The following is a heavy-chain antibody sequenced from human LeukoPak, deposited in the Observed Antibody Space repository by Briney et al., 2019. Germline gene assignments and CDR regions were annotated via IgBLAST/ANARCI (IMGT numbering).Heavy chain of an antibody. CDR2: IYPDDSDT. D-gene: IGHD3-16*01. Sequence: GESLKFSCKGSGYSFPSYWIGWVRQMPGKGLEWMGIIYPDDSDTRYSPSFQGQVTISADKSISTAYLLWSSLKASDTAMYYCARRGPSASDYWGQGTLVTVSS. V-gene: IGHV5-51*01. CDR3: ARRGPSASDY. CDR1: GYSFPSYW. J-gene: IGHJ4*02.